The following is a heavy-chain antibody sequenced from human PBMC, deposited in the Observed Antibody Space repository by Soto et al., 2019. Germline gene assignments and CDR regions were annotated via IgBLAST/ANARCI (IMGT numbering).Heavy chain of an antibody. Sequence: GGSLRLSCAASGFTFSSYAMSWVRQAPGKGLEWVSAISGSGGSTYYADSVKGRFTISRDNSKNTLYLQMNSLGAEDTAVYYCAKDLTLRGGYFDYWGQGTLVTVSS. J-gene: IGHJ4*02. D-gene: IGHD4-17*01. CDR3: AKDLTLRGGYFDY. V-gene: IGHV3-23*01. CDR2: ISGSGGST. CDR1: GFTFSSYA.